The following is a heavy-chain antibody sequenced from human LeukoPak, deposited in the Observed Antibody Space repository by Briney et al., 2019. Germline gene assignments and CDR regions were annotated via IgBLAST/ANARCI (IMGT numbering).Heavy chain of an antibody. Sequence: TSETLSLTCTVSGGSISSYYWSWIRQPPGKGLEWIGYIYYSGSTNYNPSLKSRVTISVDTSKNQFSLKLSSVTAADTAVYYCARENNQYDFDYWGQGTLVTVSS. CDR2: IYYSGST. D-gene: IGHD1/OR15-1a*01. CDR1: GGSISSYY. CDR3: ARENNQYDFDY. V-gene: IGHV4-59*01. J-gene: IGHJ4*02.